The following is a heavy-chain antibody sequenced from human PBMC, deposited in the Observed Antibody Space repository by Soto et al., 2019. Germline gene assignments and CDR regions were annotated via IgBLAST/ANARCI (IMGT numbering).Heavy chain of an antibody. CDR2: IYWDDDK. CDR1: GFSLSSDGVG. J-gene: IGHJ4*02. Sequence: QITLKESGPTLMKPTQTLTLTCTFSGFSLSSDGVGVGWIRQPPGKALEWLALIYWDDDKRYRPSLKTRLSITKDTSKNQVVLTMTNIDPVDTATYFCAHNDFWSGATFDYWCQGTLVTVSS. D-gene: IGHD3-3*01. CDR3: AHNDFWSGATFDY. V-gene: IGHV2-5*02.